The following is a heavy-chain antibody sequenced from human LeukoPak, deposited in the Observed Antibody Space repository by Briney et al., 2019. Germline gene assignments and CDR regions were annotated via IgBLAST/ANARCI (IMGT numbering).Heavy chain of an antibody. D-gene: IGHD1-7*01. CDR2: IYSGGST. CDR1: GFTDSSNY. V-gene: IGHV3-66*02. Sequence: PGGSLRLSCAASGFTDSSNYMSWVRQAPGKGLEGVSVIYSGGSTYYADSVKGRFTIYRDNSKNTLYLKMNSLRAEDTAVYYCAREPPSQGITGTTVYWGQGTLVTVSS. J-gene: IGHJ4*02. CDR3: AREPPSQGITGTTVY.